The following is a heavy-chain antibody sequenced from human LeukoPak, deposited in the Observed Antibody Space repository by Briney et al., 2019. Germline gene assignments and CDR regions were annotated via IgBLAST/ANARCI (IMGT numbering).Heavy chain of an antibody. CDR3: AILIGPAWFDP. J-gene: IGHJ5*02. CDR1: GGSISSSSYY. Sequence: SETLSLTCTVSGGSISSSSYYWGWISQPPGKGLEWIGSIYYSGSTYYNPSLKSRVTISVDTSKNQFSLKLSSVTAADTAVYYCAILIGPAWFDPWGQGTLVTVSS. V-gene: IGHV4-39*07. CDR2: IYYSGST. D-gene: IGHD2/OR15-2a*01.